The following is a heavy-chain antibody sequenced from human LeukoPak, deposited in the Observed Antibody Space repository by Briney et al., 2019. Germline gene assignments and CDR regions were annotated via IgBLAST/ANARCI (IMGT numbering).Heavy chain of an antibody. CDR2: MDPNSGNT. Sequence: GASVKVSCKASGYTFTSYDINWVRQATGQGLEWMGWMDPNSGNTGYAQKFQGRVTMTRNTSISTAYMELSSLRSEDTAVYYCARARRGVVRGEQGYYFDYWGQGTLVTVSS. D-gene: IGHD4-23*01. V-gene: IGHV1-8*01. J-gene: IGHJ4*02. CDR1: GYTFTSYD. CDR3: ARARRGVVRGEQGYYFDY.